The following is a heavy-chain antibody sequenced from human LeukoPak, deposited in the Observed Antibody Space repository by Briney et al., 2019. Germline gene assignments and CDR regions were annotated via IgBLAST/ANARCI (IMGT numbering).Heavy chain of an antibody. V-gene: IGHV3-30*04. CDR3: ARSEYYYYGMDV. CDR2: ISYDGSNK. CDR1: GFTFSSYA. Sequence: PGRSLRLSCAASGFTFSSYAMHWVRQAPGKGLEWVAVISYDGSNKYYADSVKGRFTISRDNSKNTLYLQMKSLRAEDTAVYYCARSEYYYYGMDVWGQGTTVTVSS. J-gene: IGHJ6*02.